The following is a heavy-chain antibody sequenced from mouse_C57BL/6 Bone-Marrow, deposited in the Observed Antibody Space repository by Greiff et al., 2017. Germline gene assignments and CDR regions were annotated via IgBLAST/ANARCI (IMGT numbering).Heavy chain of an antibody. CDR1: GYTFTDYY. CDR2: INPYNGGT. D-gene: IGHD2-5*01. Sequence: VQLKQSGPVLVKPGASVKMSCKASGYTFTDYYMNWVKQSHGKSLEWIGVINPYNGGTSYNQKFKGKATLTVDKSSSTAYRELNRLTSEDSAVYYCARGAYYSNYVDYAMDYWGKGTSVTVSS. CDR3: ARGAYYSNYVDYAMDY. J-gene: IGHJ4*01. V-gene: IGHV1-19*01.